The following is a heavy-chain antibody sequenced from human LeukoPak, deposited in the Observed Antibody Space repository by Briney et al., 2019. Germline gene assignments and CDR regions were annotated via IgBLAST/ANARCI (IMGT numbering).Heavy chain of an antibody. CDR3: ARGAVAGTDWFDP. CDR2: TIPILGIA. V-gene: IGHV1-69*04. Sequence: GASVKVSCKASGYTFTSYDINWVRQATGQGLEWMGRTIPILGIANYAQKFQGRVTITADKSTSTAYMELSSLRSEDTAVYYCARGAVAGTDWFDPWGQGTLVTVSS. D-gene: IGHD6-19*01. CDR1: GYTFTSYD. J-gene: IGHJ5*02.